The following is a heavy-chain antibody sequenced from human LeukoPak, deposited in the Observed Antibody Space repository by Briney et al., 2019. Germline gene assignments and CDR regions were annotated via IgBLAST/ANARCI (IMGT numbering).Heavy chain of an antibody. CDR3: ARDFFFERVVATYYYYYYMDV. J-gene: IGHJ6*03. Sequence: GGSLRLSCAASGFTFSSYSMNWVRQAPGKGLEWVSYISSSSSTIYYADSVKGRFTISRDNAKNSLYPQMNSLRAEDTAVYYCARDFFFERVVATYYYYYYMDVWGKGTTVTVSS. V-gene: IGHV3-48*01. D-gene: IGHD2-15*01. CDR1: GFTFSSYS. CDR2: ISSSSSTI.